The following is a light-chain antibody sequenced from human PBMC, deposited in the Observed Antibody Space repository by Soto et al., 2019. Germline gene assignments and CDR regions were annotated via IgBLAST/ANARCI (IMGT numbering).Light chain of an antibody. V-gene: IGKV1-5*03. Sequence: DIQMTQSPSTLSASVGDRVTITCRASQSINYWLAWYQQKPGKAPKLLIYKASSLESGVPSRFSGSGSGTEFTLTISSLQPDDFATYYCQQYHSYPIAFGQGTRLAIK. CDR2: KAS. CDR3: QQYHSYPIA. J-gene: IGKJ5*01. CDR1: QSINYW.